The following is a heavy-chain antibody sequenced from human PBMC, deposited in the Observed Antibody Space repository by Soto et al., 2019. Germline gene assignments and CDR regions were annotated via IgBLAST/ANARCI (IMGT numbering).Heavy chain of an antibody. J-gene: IGHJ3*01. CDR2: IHSDGSST. CDR1: GFTFSYYW. Sequence: EVQLVESGGGLVRPGGSLRLSCAASGFTFSYYWKHWVRQAPGKGLVWVSRIHSDGSSTTYADFVKGRFIISRDNARNTVDLQMNSVRVEDTAVYYCARGDRVAFDLWGQGTVVTVSS. CDR3: ARGDRVAFDL. V-gene: IGHV3-74*01.